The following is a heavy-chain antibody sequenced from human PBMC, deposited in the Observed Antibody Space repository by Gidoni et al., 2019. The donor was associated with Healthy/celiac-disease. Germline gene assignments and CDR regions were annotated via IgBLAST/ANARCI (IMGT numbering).Heavy chain of an antibody. D-gene: IGHD3-22*01. Sequence: QVQLVESGGGVVQPGRSLRLPCAASGFAFSSYGQHWVRQAPGKGLEWVAVTSYDGSNKYYADSVKGRFTISRDNSKNTLYLQMNSLRAEDTAVYYCAKGQLRVVVVSPFDYWGQGTLVTVSS. J-gene: IGHJ4*02. V-gene: IGHV3-30*18. CDR3: AKGQLRVVVVSPFDY. CDR2: TSYDGSNK. CDR1: GFAFSSYG.